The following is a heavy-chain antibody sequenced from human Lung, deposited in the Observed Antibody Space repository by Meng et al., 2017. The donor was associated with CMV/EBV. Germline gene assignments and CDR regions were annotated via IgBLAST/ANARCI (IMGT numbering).Heavy chain of an antibody. Sequence: ASXKISXAASGFTFSGYAITWVRQAAGKGLEWVAAINNNSDNTYYADSVKGRFTISRDNSKNNLYLQMNSLGSEDTAKYYCAKEIICTGGSCYSSGFRFYSGLDVWGQGXTVTVSS. D-gene: IGHD2-15*01. V-gene: IGHV3-23*01. CDR2: INNNSDNT. CDR3: AKEIICTGGSCYSSGFRFYSGLDV. CDR1: GFTFSGYA. J-gene: IGHJ6*02.